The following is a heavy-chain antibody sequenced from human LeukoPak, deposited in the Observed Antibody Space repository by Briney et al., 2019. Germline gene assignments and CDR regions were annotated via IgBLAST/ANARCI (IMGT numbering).Heavy chain of an antibody. V-gene: IGHV4-59*08. J-gene: IGHJ4*02. CDR2: IYYSGST. CDR1: GGSISSYY. CDR3: ARFTGYSSSWYVDY. Sequence: SETLSLTCTVSGGSISSYYWSWIRQPPGKGLEWIGYIYYSGSTNYSPSLKSRVTISVDTSKNQFSLKLSSVTAADTAVYYCARFTGYSSSWYVDYWGQGTLVTVSS. D-gene: IGHD6-13*01.